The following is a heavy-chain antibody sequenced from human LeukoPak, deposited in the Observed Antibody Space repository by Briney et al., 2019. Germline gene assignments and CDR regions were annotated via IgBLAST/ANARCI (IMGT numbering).Heavy chain of an antibody. D-gene: IGHD5-24*01. J-gene: IGHJ4*02. Sequence: GASVKVSCKASGHTFTSYYMHWVRQAPGQGLEWMGIINPSGGSTSYAQKFQGRVTMTRDTSTSTVYMELSSLRSEDTAVYYCATHSVRDGYNYRFDYWGQGTLVTVSS. CDR3: ATHSVRDGYNYRFDY. V-gene: IGHV1-46*03. CDR2: INPSGGST. CDR1: GHTFTSYY.